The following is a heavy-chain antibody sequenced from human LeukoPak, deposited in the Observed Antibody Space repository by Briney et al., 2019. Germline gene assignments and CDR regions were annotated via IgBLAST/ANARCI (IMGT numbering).Heavy chain of an antibody. Sequence: SVKVSCKASGGTFSSYATSWVRQAPGQGLEWMGGIIPIFGTANYAQKFQGRVTITTDESTSTAYMELSSLRSEDTAVYYCARAGLLDDFWSGSNDYWGQGTLVTVSS. V-gene: IGHV1-69*05. CDR1: GGTFSSYA. CDR2: IIPIFGTA. CDR3: ARAGLLDDFWSGSNDY. D-gene: IGHD3-3*01. J-gene: IGHJ4*02.